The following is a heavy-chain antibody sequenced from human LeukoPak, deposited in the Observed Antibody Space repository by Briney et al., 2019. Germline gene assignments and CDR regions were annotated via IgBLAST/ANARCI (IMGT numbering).Heavy chain of an antibody. Sequence: GGSLRLSCAASGFTFSSYEMNWVRQAPGKGLVWVSHINNDGSITNYADSVKGRFTISRDNAKNTLYLQMNSLRAEDTAVYYCAKDLHYGSADYWGQGTLVTVSS. CDR2: INNDGSIT. CDR1: GFTFSSYE. CDR3: AKDLHYGSADY. D-gene: IGHD3-10*01. J-gene: IGHJ4*02. V-gene: IGHV3-74*01.